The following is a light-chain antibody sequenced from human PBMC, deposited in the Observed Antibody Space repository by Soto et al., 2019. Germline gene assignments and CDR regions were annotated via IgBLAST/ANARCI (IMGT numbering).Light chain of an antibody. CDR3: QQSSNWPPWT. CDR1: QSVSSY. V-gene: IGKV3-11*01. CDR2: DAS. Sequence: EIVLTQSPATLSLSPGERATLSCRASQSVSSYLAWYQQKPGQAPRLLIYDASNRATGIPARFSGSGSGTDFTLSISRLEPEDFAVYYCQQSSNWPPWTFGQVTKVEIK. J-gene: IGKJ1*01.